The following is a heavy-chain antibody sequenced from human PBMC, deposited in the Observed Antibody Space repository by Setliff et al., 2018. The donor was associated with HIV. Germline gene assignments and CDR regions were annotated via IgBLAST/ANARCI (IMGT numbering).Heavy chain of an antibody. CDR1: GFTSNSYA. V-gene: IGHV3-30*04. CDR2: ISYDGRNK. Sequence: GESLKISCAVSGFTSNSYAIHWVRQAPGKGLEWVAAISYDGRNKFYADSVKGRFTISRDNSKKTLHLQMYSLRPDDTSVYYCARSRDCRGGSCDYFDHWGQGTLVTVS. D-gene: IGHD2-15*01. CDR3: ARSRDCRGGSCDYFDH. J-gene: IGHJ4*02.